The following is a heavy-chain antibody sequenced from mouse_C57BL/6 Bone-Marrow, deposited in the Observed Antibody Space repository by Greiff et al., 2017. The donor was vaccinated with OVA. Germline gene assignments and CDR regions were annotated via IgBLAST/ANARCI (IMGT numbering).Heavy chain of an antibody. V-gene: IGHV1-82*01. CDR1: GYAFSSSW. J-gene: IGHJ2*01. CDR3: ARSYYGWGYFDY. Sequence: VMLVESGPELVKPGASVKISCKASGYAFSSSWMNWVKQRPGKGLEWIGRIYPGDGDTNYNGKFKGKATLTADKSSSTAYMQLSSLTSEDSAVYFCARSYYGWGYFDYWGQGTTLTVSS. D-gene: IGHD1-1*02. CDR2: IYPGDGDT.